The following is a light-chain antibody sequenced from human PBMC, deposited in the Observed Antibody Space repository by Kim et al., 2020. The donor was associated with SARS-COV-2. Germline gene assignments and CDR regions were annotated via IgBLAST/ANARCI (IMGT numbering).Light chain of an antibody. J-gene: IGLJ2*01. CDR3: QVWDGRTVL. CDR2: QNI. CDR1: KLGDKY. V-gene: IGLV3-1*01. Sequence: SYELTQPPSVSVSPGQTASITCSGDKLGDKYVCWYQQKPGQSPVLVIYQNIKRPSGIPERFSGSSFGNTATLTISGTQAMDEADYYCQVWDGRTVLFGGGTQLTVL.